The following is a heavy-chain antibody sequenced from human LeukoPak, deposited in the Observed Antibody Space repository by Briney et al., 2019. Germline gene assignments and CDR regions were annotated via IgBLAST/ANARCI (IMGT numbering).Heavy chain of an antibody. V-gene: IGHV3-74*01. CDR1: GGSITDYF. D-gene: IGHD2-15*01. J-gene: IGHJ3*02. Sequence: PSETLSLTCALSGGSITDYFYNWVRQAPGKGLVWVSRIKTDGSRTTYADSVKGRFTISRDNAKNTLYLQMNSLRAEDTAVYYCAREAYCSGGSCYSGRAFDIWGQGTMVTVSS. CDR3: AREAYCSGGSCYSGRAFDI. CDR2: IKTDGSRT.